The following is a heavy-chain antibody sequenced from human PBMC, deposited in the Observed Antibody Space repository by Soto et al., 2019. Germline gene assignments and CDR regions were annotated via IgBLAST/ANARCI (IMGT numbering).Heavy chain of an antibody. D-gene: IGHD6-13*01. CDR1: GYTFTGYY. J-gene: IGHJ6*02. CDR3: ARVTSSSLGFDYYYGMDV. CDR2: INPNSGGT. Sequence: GSVKVSCKASGYTFTGYYMHWVRQAPGQGLEWMGWINPNSGGTNYAQKFQGWVTMTRDTSISTAYMELSRLRSDDTAVYYCARVTSSSLGFDYYYGMDVWGQGPTVTVSS. V-gene: IGHV1-2*04.